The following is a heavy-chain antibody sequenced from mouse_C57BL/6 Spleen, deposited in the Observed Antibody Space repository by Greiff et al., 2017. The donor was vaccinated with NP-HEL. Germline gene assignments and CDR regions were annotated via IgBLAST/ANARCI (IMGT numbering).Heavy chain of an antibody. D-gene: IGHD1-1*01. CDR2: IYPGSGSI. CDR1: GYTFTEYT. CDR3: AKHGSYVSRAWFAY. J-gene: IGHJ3*01. V-gene: IGHV1-62-2*01. Sequence: VKLVESGAELVKPGASVKLSCKASGYTFTEYTIHWVKQRPGQGLEWIGWIYPGSGSIKYNEKFKNKATLTADKSSSTVYIELSRLTSEDSAVYFCAKHGSYVSRAWFAYWGQGTLVTVSA.